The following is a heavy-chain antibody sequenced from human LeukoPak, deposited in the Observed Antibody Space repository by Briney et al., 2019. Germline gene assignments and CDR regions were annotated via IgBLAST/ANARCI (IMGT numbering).Heavy chain of an antibody. V-gene: IGHV1-18*01. D-gene: IGHD5-24*01. Sequence: ASVKVSCKASGYTYTNYGISWVRQAPGQGLEWMGWISGYNGHTNYAQKLQGRVTMTTDTSTSTAYMELRSLRSDDTAVYYCARDLYKADAFDIWGQGTMVTVSS. J-gene: IGHJ3*02. CDR2: ISGYNGHT. CDR3: ARDLYKADAFDI. CDR1: GYTYTNYG.